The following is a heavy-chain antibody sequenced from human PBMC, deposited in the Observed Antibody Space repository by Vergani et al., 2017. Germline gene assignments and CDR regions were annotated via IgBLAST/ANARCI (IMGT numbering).Heavy chain of an antibody. CDR1: GFTFSSYS. V-gene: IGHV3-21*01. J-gene: IGHJ3*02. CDR2: ISSSSSYI. D-gene: IGHD6-6*01. Sequence: VQLVESGGGLVKPGGSLRLSCAASGFTFSSYSMNWVRQAPGKGLEWVSSISSSSSYIYYAYSVKGRFTISRDNAKNTLYLQMNSLRAEDTAVYYCARESIDSLARAFDIWGQGTMVTVSA. CDR3: ARESIDSLARAFDI.